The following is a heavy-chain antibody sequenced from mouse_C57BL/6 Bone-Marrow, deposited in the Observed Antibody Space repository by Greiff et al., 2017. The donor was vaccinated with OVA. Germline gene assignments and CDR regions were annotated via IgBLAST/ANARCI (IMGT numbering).Heavy chain of an antibody. J-gene: IGHJ1*03. CDR3: ANERLRRAFDV. CDR2: INPSSGYT. V-gene: IGHV1-7*01. CDR1: GYTFTSYW. D-gene: IGHD2-4*01. Sequence: QVQLQQSGAELAKPGASVKLSCKASGYTFTSYWMHWVKQRPGQGLEWIGYINPSSGYTKYNQKFKDKATLTADKSSSTAYMQLSSLTYEDSAVYYCANERLRRAFDVWGTGTTVTVSS.